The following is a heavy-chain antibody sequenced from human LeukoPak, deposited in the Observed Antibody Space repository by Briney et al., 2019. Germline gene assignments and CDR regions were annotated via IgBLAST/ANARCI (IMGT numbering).Heavy chain of an antibody. CDR1: GGSFSSYT. D-gene: IGHD3-3*01. CDR3: ASPRSGGPLGYPFDD. V-gene: IGHV1-69*02. J-gene: IGHJ4*02. Sequence: GASVKVSCKASGGSFSSYTVSWVRQAPGQGLEWMGKIIPILGITNYAQKFQGRVTITADKSTATAYLELSSLRSDDTAVYYCASPRSGGPLGYPFDDWGQGTLVTVSS. CDR2: IIPILGIT.